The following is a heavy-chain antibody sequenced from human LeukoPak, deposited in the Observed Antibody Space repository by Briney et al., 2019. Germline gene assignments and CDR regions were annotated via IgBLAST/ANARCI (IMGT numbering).Heavy chain of an antibody. CDR1: GFTFSSYD. Sequence: PGGSLRLSCAASGFTFSSYDMSWVRQAPGKGLEWVSGISGSGSSTYYADSVKGRFTISQDNSKNTLYLHMNSLRAEDTAVYYCARSAAAGRIVATFAYWGQGTLVTVSS. V-gene: IGHV3-23*01. CDR3: ARSAAAGRIVATFAY. D-gene: IGHD5-12*01. CDR2: ISGSGSST. J-gene: IGHJ4*02.